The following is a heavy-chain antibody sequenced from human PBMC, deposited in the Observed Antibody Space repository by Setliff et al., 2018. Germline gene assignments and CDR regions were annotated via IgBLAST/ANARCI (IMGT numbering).Heavy chain of an antibody. D-gene: IGHD3-9*01. Sequence: PSETLSLTCTVSGGSITSGSFYWSWIRQPAGKKLEWIGRIHASGSPDYNPSFKSRVTISRDTSTNQLSLKLGSVTAADTAVYYCARERYFDWFFEDWGHGTLVTVSS. CDR2: IHASGSP. J-gene: IGHJ4*01. CDR3: ARERYFDWFFED. CDR1: GGSITSGSFY. V-gene: IGHV4-61*02.